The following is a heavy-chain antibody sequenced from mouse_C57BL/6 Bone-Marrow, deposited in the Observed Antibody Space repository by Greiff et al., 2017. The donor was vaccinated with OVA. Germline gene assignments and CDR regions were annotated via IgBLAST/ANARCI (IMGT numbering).Heavy chain of an antibody. CDR1: GFTFSDAW. CDR3: TTGTIDY. D-gene: IGHD4-1*01. V-gene: IGHV6-6*01. CDR2: IRNKANNHAT. Sequence: EVKLVESGGGLVQPGGSMKLSCAASGFTFSDAWMDWVRQSPEKGLEWVAKIRNKANNHATYYAESVKGRFTISRDDSKSSVYLQMNSLRAEDTGIYYCTTGTIDYWGQGTTLTVSS. J-gene: IGHJ2*01.